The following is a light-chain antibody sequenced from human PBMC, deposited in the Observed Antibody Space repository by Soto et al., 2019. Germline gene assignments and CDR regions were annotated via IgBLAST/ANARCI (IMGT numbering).Light chain of an antibody. CDR3: QQRASWPYT. V-gene: IGKV3-11*01. CDR2: DAS. J-gene: IGKJ2*01. Sequence: EIVLTQSPDTLSLSPGEGATLSCRASNDVSVSLVWYRQRPGQSPRHLIHDASNRATGISARFSGSGYWTDLTLTSAGLEPEESALYYCQQRASWPYTSGQGIKVEIK. CDR1: NDVSVS.